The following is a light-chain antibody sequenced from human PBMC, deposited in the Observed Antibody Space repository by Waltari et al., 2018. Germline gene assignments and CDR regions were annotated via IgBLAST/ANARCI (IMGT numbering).Light chain of an antibody. V-gene: IGKV3-20*01. CDR1: QSVGRT. CDR2: DAS. Sequence: DIVLTQSPASLSLSPGDRAPLSCRASQSVGRTLAWYQQRPGQAPRLLISDASSRATGIPDRFSGSGSGTDFSLTISRLEPEDFAVYYCQKYGTRPATFGQGTKVEVK. CDR3: QKYGTRPAT. J-gene: IGKJ1*01.